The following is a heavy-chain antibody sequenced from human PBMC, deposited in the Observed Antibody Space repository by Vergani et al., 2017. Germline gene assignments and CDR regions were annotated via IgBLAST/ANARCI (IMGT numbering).Heavy chain of an antibody. CDR1: GYIFTGYF. Sequence: QVQMVQSGAEVEMPGASVKVSCKASGYIFTGYFIHWVRQAPGQGLEWMGWINPNSGGTNYAQKFQGRVTMTRDTSIGTAYMELSRLRSDDTAVFYCASSYFTSTSFVLLCVYWGQGTLVTVS. V-gene: IGHV1-2*02. CDR3: ASSYFTSTSFVLLCVY. J-gene: IGHJ4*02. CDR2: INPNSGGT. D-gene: IGHD2-2*01.